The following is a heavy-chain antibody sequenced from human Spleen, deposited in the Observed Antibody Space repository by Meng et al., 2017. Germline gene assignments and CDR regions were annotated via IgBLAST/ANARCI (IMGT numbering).Heavy chain of an antibody. Sequence: QVQLQESGPGLVKPSGTLSLTCAVSGGSISSSNWWSWARQPPGKGLEWIGEIYHSGSTNYNPSLKSRVTISADKSKNQFSLKLSSVTAADTAVYYCARALGGATYYFDYWGQGTLVTVSS. D-gene: IGHD1-26*01. CDR2: IYHSGST. CDR3: ARALGGATYYFDY. J-gene: IGHJ4*02. CDR1: GGSISSSNW. V-gene: IGHV4-4*02.